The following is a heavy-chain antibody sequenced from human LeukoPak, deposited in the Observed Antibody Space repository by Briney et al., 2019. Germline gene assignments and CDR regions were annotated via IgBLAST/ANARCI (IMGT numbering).Heavy chain of an antibody. J-gene: IGHJ4*02. CDR3: IRRVEFQRPY. CDR2: IRSRTKGYAT. V-gene: IGHV3-73*01. CDR1: GMSLSDSA. Sequence: HPGGSLRLSCAASGMSLSDSAMNWVRQAPGKGLEWLAHIRSRTKGYATAYAASVTGRFVISRDDVKNMAFLQMTSLETEDTAVYYCIRRVEFQRPYWAQGVQVTVSS. D-gene: IGHD3-10*01.